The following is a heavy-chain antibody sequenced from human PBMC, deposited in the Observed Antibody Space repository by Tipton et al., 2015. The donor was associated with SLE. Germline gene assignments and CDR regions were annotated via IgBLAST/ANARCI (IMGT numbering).Heavy chain of an antibody. CDR1: GFTFSDYY. Sequence: SLRLSCAASGFTFSDYYMTWIRQAPGKGLEWVSYISSSGSTIYYADSVKGRFTISRDNSKNTLYLQMNSLRAEDTAVYYCARVLIAVYGMDVWGQGTTVTVPS. CDR3: ARVLIAVYGMDV. CDR2: ISSSGSTI. V-gene: IGHV3-11*04. J-gene: IGHJ6*02.